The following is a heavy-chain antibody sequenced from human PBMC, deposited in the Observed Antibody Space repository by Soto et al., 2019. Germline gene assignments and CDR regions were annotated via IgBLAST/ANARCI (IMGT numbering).Heavy chain of an antibody. CDR1: GASVSSNSAG. D-gene: IGHD1-1*01. Sequence: QVQLQQSGPGLVKPSQTLSLTCDISGASVSSNSAGWNWIRQTPSRGLVCLGRTYYRSKWYNNYAVSVKSRVRVNPDTAKNQSSLQLNSVTPEDTAVYYCARGSWDDVSGHYYMDVWGKGTTVTVSS. V-gene: IGHV6-1*01. J-gene: IGHJ6*03. CDR3: ARGSWDDVSGHYYMDV. CDR2: TYYRSKWYN.